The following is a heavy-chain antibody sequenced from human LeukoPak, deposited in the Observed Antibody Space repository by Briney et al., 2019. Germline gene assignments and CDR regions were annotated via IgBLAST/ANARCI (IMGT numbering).Heavy chain of an antibody. D-gene: IGHD3-9*01. V-gene: IGHV3-21*01. CDR2: ISSSSSYI. CDR3: ARDSNDILTGYYNSLDAFDI. CDR1: GFTFSSYS. Sequence: PGGSLRLSCAASGFTFSSYSMNWVRQAPGKGLEWVSSISSSSSYIYYADSVQGRFTISRDNAKNSLYLQMNSLRAEDTAAYYCARDSNDILTGYYNSLDAFDIWGQGTMVTVSS. J-gene: IGHJ3*02.